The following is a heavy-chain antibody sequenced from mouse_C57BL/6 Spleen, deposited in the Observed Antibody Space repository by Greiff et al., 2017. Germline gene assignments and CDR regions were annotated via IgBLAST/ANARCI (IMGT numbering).Heavy chain of an antibody. D-gene: IGHD2-4*01. CDR3: ARRRDDYDGAWFAY. Sequence: EVQLQQSGPELVKPGASVKISCKASGYTFTDYYMNWVKQSHGKSLEWIGDINPNNGGTSYNQKFKGKATLTVDKSSSTAYMELRSLTSEDSAVYYCARRRDDYDGAWFAYWGQGTLVTVSA. J-gene: IGHJ3*01. CDR2: INPNNGGT. V-gene: IGHV1-26*01. CDR1: GYTFTDYY.